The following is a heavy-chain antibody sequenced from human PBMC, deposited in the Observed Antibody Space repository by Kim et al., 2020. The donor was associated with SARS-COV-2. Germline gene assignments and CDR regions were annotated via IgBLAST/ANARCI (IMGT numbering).Heavy chain of an antibody. V-gene: IGHV4-34*01. Sequence: SETLSLTCAVYGGSFSGYYWSWIRQPPGKGLEWIGEINHSGSINYNPSFKTRVSISVEKSKNQFFLKLSSVTAAGTAAFYCGRGESCCSTRCPYGALDI. CDR2: INHSGSI. CDR3: GRGESCCSTRCPYGALDI. D-gene: IGHD2-2*01. CDR1: GGSFSGYY. J-gene: IGHJ3*02.